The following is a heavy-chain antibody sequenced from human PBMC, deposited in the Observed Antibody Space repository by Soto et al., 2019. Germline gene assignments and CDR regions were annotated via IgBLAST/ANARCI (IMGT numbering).Heavy chain of an antibody. CDR2: TYNGNT. J-gene: IGHJ4*02. Sequence: GASVKVSCKASGYTFSNYGFTWVRQAPGQGPEWMGWTYNGNTRYAQKFQGRVTMTTEASTSTAYMDLRSLTSDDTAVYYCARESSGWPTFYWGQGTPVTVSS. CDR1: GYTFSNYG. CDR3: ARESSGWPTFY. D-gene: IGHD6-19*01. V-gene: IGHV1-18*01.